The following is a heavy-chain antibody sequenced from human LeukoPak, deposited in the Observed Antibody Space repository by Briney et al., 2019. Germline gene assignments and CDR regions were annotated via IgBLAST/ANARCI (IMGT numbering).Heavy chain of an antibody. D-gene: IGHD3-22*01. CDR3: TTDDYYDSSGYTGYFDY. CDR1: GFTLSNAW. CDR2: IKSKTDGGTT. V-gene: IGHV3-15*01. Sequence: GGSLRLSCAASGFTLSNAWMSWVRQAPGKGLEWVGRIKSKTDGGTTDYAAPVKGRFTISRDDSKNTLYLQMNSLKTEDTAVYYCTTDDYYDSSGYTGYFDYWGQGTLVTVSS. J-gene: IGHJ4*02.